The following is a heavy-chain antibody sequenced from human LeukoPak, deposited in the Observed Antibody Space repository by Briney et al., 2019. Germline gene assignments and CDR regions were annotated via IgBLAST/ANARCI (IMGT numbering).Heavy chain of an antibody. CDR1: GFTFDDYA. CDR2: ISGDGGST. V-gene: IGHV3-43*02. CDR3: AKDMWRFGELDYDY. D-gene: IGHD3-10*01. Sequence: GGSLRLSCAASGFTFDDYAMHWVRQAPGKGLEWVSLISGDGGSTYYADSVKGRFTISRDDSKNSLYLQMNSLRTEDTALYYCAKDMWRFGELDYDYWGQGTLVTVSS. J-gene: IGHJ4*02.